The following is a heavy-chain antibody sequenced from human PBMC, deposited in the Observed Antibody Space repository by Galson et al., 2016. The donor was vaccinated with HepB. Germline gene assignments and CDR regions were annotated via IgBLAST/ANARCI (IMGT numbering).Heavy chain of an antibody. J-gene: IGHJ4*02. V-gene: IGHV3-23*01. Sequence: SLRLSCAASGFTFSSSSMNWVRQAPGTGLEWVSGISGNGEDTYYTDSVNGRFTISKDNSKNKLYLQMDSLTVEDTATYYCGKGGAYDHWGQGTAVTSSS. CDR3: GKGGAYDH. CDR2: ISGNGEDT. CDR1: GFTFSSSS.